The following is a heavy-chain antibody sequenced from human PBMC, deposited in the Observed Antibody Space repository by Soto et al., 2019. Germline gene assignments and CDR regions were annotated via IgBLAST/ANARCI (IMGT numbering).Heavy chain of an antibody. Sequence: PGGSLRLSCAASGFTFSSYEMNWVRQAPGKGLEWVSYISSSGSTIYYADSVKGRFTISRDNAKNSLYLQMNSLRAEDTAVYYCAREEEGYFGRDYWGQGTLVTVSS. CDR3: AREEEGYFGRDY. CDR1: GFTFSSYE. CDR2: ISSSGSTI. J-gene: IGHJ4*02. D-gene: IGHD3-22*01. V-gene: IGHV3-48*03.